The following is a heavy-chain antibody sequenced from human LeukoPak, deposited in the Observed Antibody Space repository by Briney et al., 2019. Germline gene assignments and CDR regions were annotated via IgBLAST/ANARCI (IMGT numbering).Heavy chain of an antibody. J-gene: IGHJ4*02. CDR1: GYTFTSYG. Sequence: ASVKVSCTASGYTFTSYGISWVRQAPGQGLEWMGWISAYNGNTNYAQKLQGRVTMTTDTSTSTAYMELRSLRSDDTAVYYCARDDIYDATPPLDYWGQGTLVTVSS. CDR2: ISAYNGNT. D-gene: IGHD3-22*01. CDR3: ARDDIYDATPPLDY. V-gene: IGHV1-18*04.